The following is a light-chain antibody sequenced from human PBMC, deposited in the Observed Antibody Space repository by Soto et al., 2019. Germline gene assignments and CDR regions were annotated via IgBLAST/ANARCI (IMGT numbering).Light chain of an antibody. CDR3: QQYGSSPPRYT. Sequence: EIVLTQSPGTLSLSPGERATLSCRASQSVSSSYLAWYQQKPGQAPRLLIYGASSRATGIPDRFSGSGSGTDFTLTISTLEPEEFAVYYCQQYGSSPPRYTFGRGTKLEIK. CDR1: QSVSSSY. V-gene: IGKV3-20*01. J-gene: IGKJ2*01. CDR2: GAS.